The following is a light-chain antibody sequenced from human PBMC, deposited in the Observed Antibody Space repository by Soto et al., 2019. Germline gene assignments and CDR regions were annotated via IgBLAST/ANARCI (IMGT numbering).Light chain of an antibody. CDR3: QQYNHWPLYT. Sequence: EVVMTQSPATLSVSPGERATLSCRASQSVSRNLAWYQQRPGRAPRLLIYDASTRATNIPTMFSGSGSGTEFTLTISSLQSEYFAVYYCQQYNHWPLYTFGQGTKLEIK. CDR1: QSVSRN. V-gene: IGKV3-15*01. J-gene: IGKJ2*01. CDR2: DAS.